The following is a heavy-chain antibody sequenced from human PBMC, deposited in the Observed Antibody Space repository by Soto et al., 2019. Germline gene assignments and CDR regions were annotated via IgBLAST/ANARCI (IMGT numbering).Heavy chain of an antibody. J-gene: IGHJ4*02. CDR3: ARAGDSSGPVALGY. Sequence: PSETLSLTCTVSGASISSSSYYWGWIRQPPGKGLEWIGSIYFSGSTYYNPSLTSRVTISVDRSKNQFSLKLSSVTAADTAVYYCARAGDSSGPVALGYWGQGTLVTVSS. D-gene: IGHD6-19*01. CDR2: IYFSGST. V-gene: IGHV4-39*07. CDR1: GASISSSSYY.